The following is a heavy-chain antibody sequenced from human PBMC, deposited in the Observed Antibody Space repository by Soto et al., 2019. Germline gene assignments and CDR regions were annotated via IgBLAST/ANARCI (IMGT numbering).Heavy chain of an antibody. J-gene: IGHJ4*02. V-gene: IGHV3-23*01. D-gene: IGHD2-21*01. CDR2: ISDNGGRT. Sequence: EVQLLDSGGGLVQPGGSLRLSCTTSGFIFSNYAMNWVRQAPGKGLERVSVISDNGGRTYYADSVKGRFTITRDYSKTTIYLHMNSLIPEDTAVYYCARDRKYCGPTTCFQYFDSWGQGTLVTVSS. CDR1: GFIFSNYA. CDR3: ARDRKYCGPTTCFQYFDS.